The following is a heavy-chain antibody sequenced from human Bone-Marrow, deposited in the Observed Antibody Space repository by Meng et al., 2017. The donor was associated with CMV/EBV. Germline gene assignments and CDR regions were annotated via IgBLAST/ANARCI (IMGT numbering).Heavy chain of an antibody. CDR3: ARDETGYCSSTSCHTPDYYYYYGMDV. J-gene: IGHJ6*02. CDR1: GFTFDDYA. CDR2: ISSSSSYI. D-gene: IGHD2-2*01. Sequence: GESLKISCAVSGFTFDDYAMHWVRQAPGKGLEWVSSISSSSSYIHYADSVKGRFTISRENAKNSLYLQMNSLRAEDTAVYYCARDETGYCSSTSCHTPDYYYYYGMDVWGQGTTVTVSS. V-gene: IGHV3-21*01.